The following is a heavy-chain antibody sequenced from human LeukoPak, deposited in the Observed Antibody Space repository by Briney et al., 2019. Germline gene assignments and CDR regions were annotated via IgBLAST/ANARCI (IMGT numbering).Heavy chain of an antibody. V-gene: IGHV3-7*01. Sequence: GGSLRLSCVTSGFTFTNHWMSWVRQAPGKGLEWVANIREDGGHTNYVDSVKGRFTISRDYSKNTLYLHTNSLRAGDTAVYYCARDRNTDFWSGYYTNYFDDWGQGTLVSVSS. D-gene: IGHD3-3*01. CDR1: GFTFTNHW. CDR3: ARDRNTDFWSGYYTNYFDD. J-gene: IGHJ4*02. CDR2: IREDGGHT.